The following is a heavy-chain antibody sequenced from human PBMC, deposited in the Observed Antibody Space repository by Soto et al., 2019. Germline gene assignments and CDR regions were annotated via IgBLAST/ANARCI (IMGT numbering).Heavy chain of an antibody. V-gene: IGHV4-39*01. CDR3: ARRGGFLSYYQDWYFDL. CDR2: IYYSGST. D-gene: IGHD3-10*01. J-gene: IGHJ2*01. Sequence: SETLSLTCTVSGGSISSSSYYWGWIRQPPGKGLEWIGSIYYSGSTYYNPSLKSRVTISVDTPKNQFSLKLSSVTAADTAVYYCARRGGFLSYYQDWYFDLWGRGTLVTVSS. CDR1: GGSISSSSYY.